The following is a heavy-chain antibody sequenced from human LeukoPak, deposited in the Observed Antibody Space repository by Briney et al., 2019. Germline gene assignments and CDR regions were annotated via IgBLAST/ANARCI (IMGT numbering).Heavy chain of an antibody. CDR2: ISSSSSTI. D-gene: IGHD6-13*01. Sequence: PGWSLRLYFAASGFTFSCYSLNRVRHAPGTGLEWVSYISSSSSTIYYADSVRGRFTISRDNAKNSLYLQMNSLRAEDTAVYYCARDFSSPVDYWGQGTLVTVSS. CDR1: GFTFSCYS. V-gene: IGHV3-48*01. J-gene: IGHJ4*02. CDR3: ARDFSSPVDY.